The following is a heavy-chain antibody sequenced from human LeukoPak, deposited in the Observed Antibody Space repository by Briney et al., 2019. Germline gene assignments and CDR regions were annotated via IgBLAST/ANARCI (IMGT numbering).Heavy chain of an antibody. CDR3: ARVRFFDSSGYYYDFDY. CDR1: GYSISSGYY. J-gene: IGHJ4*02. V-gene: IGHV4-38-2*01. Sequence: SETLSLTCVVSGYSISSGYYWGWSRQPPGKGRGSMGRIYHSGNTYYNPSLKSRVTISVDTSKNQFSLKLRSVTAADAAVYYCARVRFFDSSGYYYDFDYWGQGALVTVSS. CDR2: IYHSGNT. D-gene: IGHD3-22*01.